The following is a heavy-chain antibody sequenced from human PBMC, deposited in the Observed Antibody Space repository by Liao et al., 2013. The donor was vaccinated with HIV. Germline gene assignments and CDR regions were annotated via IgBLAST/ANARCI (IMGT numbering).Heavy chain of an antibody. CDR3: ATDSSGWVGH. CDR2: VYTSGS. Sequence: QVQLQESGPGLVTPSETLSLTCTVSGGSISSYYWSWIRQSAGKGLEWIGRVYTSGSIYNPSLKRRVTMSVDRSKSQFSLKVTSVTAADTAVYYCATDSSGWVGHWGQGTLVTVSS. D-gene: IGHD6-19*01. V-gene: IGHV4-4*07. CDR1: GGSISSYY. J-gene: IGHJ5*02.